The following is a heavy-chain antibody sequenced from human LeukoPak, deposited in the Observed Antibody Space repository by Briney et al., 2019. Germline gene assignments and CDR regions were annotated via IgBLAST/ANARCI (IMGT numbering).Heavy chain of an antibody. Sequence: PGGSLRLSCAASGISFSNFAMSWVRQAPGKGLEWVSSISGSGGSTYYADSVKGRFTISRDNSKNTLYLQMNSLRGEDTAVYYCAKDREGTIADYFDYWGQGTLVTVSS. J-gene: IGHJ4*02. V-gene: IGHV3-23*01. D-gene: IGHD1-7*01. CDR3: AKDREGTIADYFDY. CDR2: ISGSGGST. CDR1: GISFSNFA.